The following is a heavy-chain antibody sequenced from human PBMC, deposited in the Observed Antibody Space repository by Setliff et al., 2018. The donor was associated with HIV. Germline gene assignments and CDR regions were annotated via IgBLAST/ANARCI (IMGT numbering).Heavy chain of an antibody. Sequence: GASVKVSCKASGYTFTSYYMHWVRQAPGQGLEWMGIINPSGGSTNYAQKLQGRVTMTTDTSTSTAYMELRSLRSDDTAVYYCAGSGYCSGGSCFDYWGQGTLVTVSS. J-gene: IGHJ4*02. CDR1: GYTFTSYY. CDR2: INPSGGST. CDR3: AGSGYCSGGSCFDY. D-gene: IGHD2-15*01. V-gene: IGHV1-46*01.